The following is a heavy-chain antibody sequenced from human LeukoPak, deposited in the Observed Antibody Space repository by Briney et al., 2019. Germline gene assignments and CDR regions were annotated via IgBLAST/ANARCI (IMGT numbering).Heavy chain of an antibody. V-gene: IGHV4-59*01. CDR3: AKQKGLDP. CDR1: GVSIIYYY. J-gene: IGHJ5*02. CDR2: IYATGST. Sequence: SETLSLTCSVSGVSIIYYYWSWIRQPPGRGLEWIGYIYATGSTDYNPSLKSRVPISVDTSKNHFSLELRAVTAGDSAVYYCAKQKGLDPWGQGILVTVSA. D-gene: IGHD1/OR15-1a*01.